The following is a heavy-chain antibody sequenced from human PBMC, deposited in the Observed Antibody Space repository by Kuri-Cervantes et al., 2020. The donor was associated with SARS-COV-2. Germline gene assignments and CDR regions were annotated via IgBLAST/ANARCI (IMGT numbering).Heavy chain of an antibody. Sequence: LSLTCATSGFTFNNYAMHWVRQTPGEGLEWVAITSFDGSNKYYAESVNGRFTISRDNSKNTLYLQMNNMRREDTAVYFCARGRVGVQDFWGQGTLVTVSS. CDR2: TSFDGSNK. J-gene: IGHJ4*02. CDR1: GFTFNNYA. V-gene: IGHV3-30*14. CDR3: ARGRVGVQDF. D-gene: IGHD2-21*01.